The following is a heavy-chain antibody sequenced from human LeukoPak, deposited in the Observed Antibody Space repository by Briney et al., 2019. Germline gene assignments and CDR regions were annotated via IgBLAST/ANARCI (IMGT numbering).Heavy chain of an antibody. D-gene: IGHD3-10*01. CDR1: GFTFSDYY. Sequence: GGSLRLSCAASGFTFSDYYMSWIRQAPGKGLEWVSSISSSAKTIYYADSVKGRFTISRDNSKNTLYLQMNSLRAEDTAVYYCARVYYGSGSLHYYYYYMDVWGKGTTVTISS. V-gene: IGHV3-11*01. CDR3: ARVYYGSGSLHYYYYYMDV. J-gene: IGHJ6*03. CDR2: ISSSAKTI.